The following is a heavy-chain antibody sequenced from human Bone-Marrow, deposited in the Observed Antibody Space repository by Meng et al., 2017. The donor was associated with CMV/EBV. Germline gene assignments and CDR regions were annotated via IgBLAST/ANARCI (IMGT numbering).Heavy chain of an antibody. CDR3: ARDRCTSAACYRGGDWFDP. CDR2: IYHSGST. J-gene: IGHJ5*02. Sequence: GSLRLSCTVSGYSISSGYYWGWIRQPPGKGLEWIGSIYHSGSTYYNPSLKSRVTISVDTSKNQFSLKLSSVTAADTAVYYCARDRCTSAACYRGGDWFDPWGQGTLVTVSS. D-gene: IGHD2-2*01. CDR1: GYSISSGYY. V-gene: IGHV4-38-2*02.